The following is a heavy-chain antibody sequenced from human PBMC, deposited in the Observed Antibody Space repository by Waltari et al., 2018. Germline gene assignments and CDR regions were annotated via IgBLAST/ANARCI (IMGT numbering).Heavy chain of an antibody. CDR1: GSSFCNHG. Sequence: EVQLLESGGGLIQPGGSLRLSCARSGSSFCNHGMSWVRQAPGKGPEWVSSISSSGSSTFYADSVKGRFTISRDNSKNMMYLQMNSLGAEDAAVYYCAKIAQMGRWYFALWGRGTLVTVSS. V-gene: IGHV3-23*01. J-gene: IGHJ2*01. CDR2: ISSSGSST. CDR3: AKIAQMGRWYFAL. D-gene: IGHD2-8*01.